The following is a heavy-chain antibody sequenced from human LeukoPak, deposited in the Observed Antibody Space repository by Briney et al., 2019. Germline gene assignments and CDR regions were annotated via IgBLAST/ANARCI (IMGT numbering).Heavy chain of an antibody. CDR2: INSDGSHT. D-gene: IGHD3-22*01. Sequence: PGGSLRLSCAASGFTFSSYSMNWVRQAPGKGLVWVSRINSDGSHTNYADSVKGRFTISRDNAKNTLFLQMNSLRAEDTAVYYCASISSYNYWGQGTLVTVSS. CDR3: ASISSYNY. V-gene: IGHV3-74*01. CDR1: GFTFSSYS. J-gene: IGHJ4*02.